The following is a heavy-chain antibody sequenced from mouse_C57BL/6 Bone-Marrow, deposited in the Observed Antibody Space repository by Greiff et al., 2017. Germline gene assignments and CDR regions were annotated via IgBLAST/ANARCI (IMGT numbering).Heavy chain of an antibody. CDR2: IYPRSGNT. CDR1: GYTFTSYG. V-gene: IGHV1-81*01. D-gene: IGHD1-1*01. CDR3: ARWVYYYGRSPHCYFDV. J-gene: IGHJ1*03. Sequence: QVQLQQSGAELARPGASVKLSCKASGYTFTSYGMSWVKQRTGQGLEWIGEIYPRSGNTYYNEKFKGKATLTADKSSSTAYMELRSLTSEDSAVYFCARWVYYYGRSPHCYFDVWGTGTTVTVSS.